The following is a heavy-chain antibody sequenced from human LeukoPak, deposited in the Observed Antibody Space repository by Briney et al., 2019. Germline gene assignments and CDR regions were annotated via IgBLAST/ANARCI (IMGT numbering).Heavy chain of an antibody. J-gene: IGHJ4*02. CDR1: GFTFNSYS. CDR3: ARVDIVALGGY. Sequence: PGGSLRLSCAASGFTFNSYSMNWVRQAPGKGLEWVSSISSSSSYIYYADSVKGRFTISRDNAKNSLYLQMNSLRAEDTAVYYCARVDIVALGGYWGQGTLVTVSS. V-gene: IGHV3-21*01. D-gene: IGHD5-12*01. CDR2: ISSSSSYI.